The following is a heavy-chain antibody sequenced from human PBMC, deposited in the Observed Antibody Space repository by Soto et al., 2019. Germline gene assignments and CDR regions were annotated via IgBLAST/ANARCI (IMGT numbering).Heavy chain of an antibody. CDR1: GVTFSSYG. CDR3: AKDLQACGGSCHYYYYYGMDV. Sequence: PGGSLRLSCAASGVTFSSYGMHWVCQAQGKGLEWVAVISYDGSNKYYADSVKGRFTISRDNSKNTLYLQMNSLRAEDTAVYYCAKDLQACGGSCHYYYYYGMDVWGQGTTVTVSS. CDR2: ISYDGSNK. V-gene: IGHV3-30*18. D-gene: IGHD2-15*01. J-gene: IGHJ6*02.